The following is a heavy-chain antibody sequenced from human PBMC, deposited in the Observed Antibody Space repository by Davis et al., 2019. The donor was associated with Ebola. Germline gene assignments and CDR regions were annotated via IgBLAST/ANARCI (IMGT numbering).Heavy chain of an antibody. J-gene: IGHJ4*02. Sequence: AASVKVSCKASGYTFTGFYIHWARQAPGQGLEWMGWINPNSGGTNYAQKFQGWVTMTRDTSISTAYMELSRLRSDDTAVYYCARGIEMATIRYFDYWGKGTLVTVSS. D-gene: IGHD5-24*01. CDR1: GYTFTGFY. CDR3: ARGIEMATIRYFDY. V-gene: IGHV1-2*04. CDR2: INPNSGGT.